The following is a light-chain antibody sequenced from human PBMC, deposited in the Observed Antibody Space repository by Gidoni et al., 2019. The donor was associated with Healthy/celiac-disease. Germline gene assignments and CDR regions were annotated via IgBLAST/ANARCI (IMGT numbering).Light chain of an antibody. V-gene: IGKV2-28*01. J-gene: IGKJ3*01. Sequence: DIVMTQSPLSLPVTPGEPASISCRSSQSLLHSNGYNYLDWYLQKPGQSPQLLIYLGSNRASGVPDRFSGSGSGTDFTLKINRVEAEDVGVYYCMQALQTPFTFGPGTKVEIK. CDR3: MQALQTPFT. CDR1: QSLLHSNGYNY. CDR2: LGS.